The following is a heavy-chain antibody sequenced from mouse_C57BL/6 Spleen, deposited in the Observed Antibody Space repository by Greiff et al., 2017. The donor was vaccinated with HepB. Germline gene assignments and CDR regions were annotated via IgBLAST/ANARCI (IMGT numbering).Heavy chain of an antibody. CDR3: ARRGSSPYYYAMDY. Sequence: EVQRVESGGGLVKPGGSLKLSCAASGFTFSDYGMHWVRQAPEQGLEWVAYISSGSSTIYYADTVKGRFTISRDNAKNTLFLQMTSLRSEDTAMYYCARRGSSPYYYAMDYWGQGTSVTVAS. V-gene: IGHV5-17*01. J-gene: IGHJ4*01. D-gene: IGHD1-1*01. CDR1: GFTFSDYG. CDR2: ISSGSSTI.